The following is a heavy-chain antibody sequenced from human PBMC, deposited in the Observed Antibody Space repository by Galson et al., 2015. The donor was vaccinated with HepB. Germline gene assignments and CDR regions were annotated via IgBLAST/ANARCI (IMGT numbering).Heavy chain of an antibody. D-gene: IGHD3-9*01. CDR3: AKSHDILTGYYDY. Sequence: SLRLSCAASGFTFSSYSMNWVRQAPGKGLEWVSVIYSGGSTYYADSVKGRFTISRDNSKNTLYLQMNSLRAEDTAVYYCAKSHDILTGYYDYWGQGTLVTVSS. V-gene: IGHV3-66*02. J-gene: IGHJ4*02. CDR1: GFTFSSYS. CDR2: IYSGGST.